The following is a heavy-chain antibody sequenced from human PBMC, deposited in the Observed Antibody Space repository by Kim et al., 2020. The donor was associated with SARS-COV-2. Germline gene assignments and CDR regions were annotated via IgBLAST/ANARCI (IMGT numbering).Heavy chain of an antibody. CDR1: GFTFSSYS. CDR3: ARDHNGSGKHGFDP. CDR2: ISSSSSYI. J-gene: IGHJ5*02. V-gene: IGHV3-21*01. D-gene: IGHD3-10*01. Sequence: GGSLRLSCAASGFTFSSYSMNWVRQAPGKGLEWVSSISSSSSYIYYADSVKGRFTISRDNAKNSLYLQMNSLRAEDTAVYYCARDHNGSGKHGFDPWGQGTLVTVSS.